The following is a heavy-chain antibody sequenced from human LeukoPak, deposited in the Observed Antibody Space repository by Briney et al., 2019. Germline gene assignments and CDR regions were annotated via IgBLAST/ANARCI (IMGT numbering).Heavy chain of an antibody. D-gene: IGHD3-3*01. Sequence: GRSLRLSCAASGFRFDDYAMHWVRQAPGKGLEWVSGISWNSGSIGYADSVKGRFTISRDNAKNSLYLQMNSLRAEDTALYYCAKFDTPYDFWSGSLFDYWGQGTLVTVSS. CDR3: AKFDTPYDFWSGSLFDY. CDR1: GFRFDDYA. V-gene: IGHV3-9*01. CDR2: ISWNSGSI. J-gene: IGHJ4*02.